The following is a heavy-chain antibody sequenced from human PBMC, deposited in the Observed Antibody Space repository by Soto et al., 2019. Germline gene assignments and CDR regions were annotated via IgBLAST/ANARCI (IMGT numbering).Heavy chain of an antibody. CDR1: GGTFSNYA. CDR2: IIPIFGTA. V-gene: IGHV1-69*13. J-gene: IGHJ3*02. CDR3: ARYDSSGYYYGDAFDI. D-gene: IGHD3-22*01. Sequence: ASVKVSCKASGGTFSNYAISWVRQAPGQGLEWMGGIIPIFGTANYAQKFQGRVTITADESTSTAYMELSSLRSEDTAVYYCARYDSSGYYYGDAFDIWGQGTMVTVSS.